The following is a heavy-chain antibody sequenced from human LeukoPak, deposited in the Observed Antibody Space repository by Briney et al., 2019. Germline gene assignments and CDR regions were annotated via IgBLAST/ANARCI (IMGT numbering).Heavy chain of an antibody. CDR3: ARVVKYSSGPLTDLLPYYFDS. Sequence: ASVKVSCKASGYTFTNYAMHWVRQAPGQRLEWMGWINAGNGNTKYSQEFQGRVTISRDTSASTAYMELSSLTSEDMAVYYCARVVKYSSGPLTDLLPYYFDSWGQGTLVTVSS. CDR1: GYTFTNYA. V-gene: IGHV1-3*03. CDR2: INAGNGNT. J-gene: IGHJ4*02. D-gene: IGHD6-19*01.